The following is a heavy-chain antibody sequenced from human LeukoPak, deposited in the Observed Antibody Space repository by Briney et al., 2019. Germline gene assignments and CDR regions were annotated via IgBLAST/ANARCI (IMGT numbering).Heavy chain of an antibody. Sequence: SETLSLTCTVSGGSISSYYWSWIRQPPGKGLEWIGYIYYSGSTNYNPSLKSRVTISVDTSKNQFSLKLSSVTAADTAVYYRARHYSNYVRWFDPWGQGTLVTVSS. J-gene: IGHJ5*02. CDR1: GGSISSYY. D-gene: IGHD4-11*01. CDR2: IYYSGST. V-gene: IGHV4-59*01. CDR3: ARHYSNYVRWFDP.